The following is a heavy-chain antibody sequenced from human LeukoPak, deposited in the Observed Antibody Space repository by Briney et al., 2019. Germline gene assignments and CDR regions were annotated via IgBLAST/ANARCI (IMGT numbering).Heavy chain of an antibody. CDR2: ISSDESST. Sequence: PGGSLRLSYAASGFTFSSYWMHWAPQVPGKGLVWVSRISSDESSTTYADSVKGRFTISRDNAKNTLYLQMNSLRAEDTAVYYCARDTYGSGNFYEYWGQGTLVMVSS. D-gene: IGHD3-10*01. CDR1: GFTFSSYW. J-gene: IGHJ4*02. CDR3: ARDTYGSGNFYEY. V-gene: IGHV3-74*01.